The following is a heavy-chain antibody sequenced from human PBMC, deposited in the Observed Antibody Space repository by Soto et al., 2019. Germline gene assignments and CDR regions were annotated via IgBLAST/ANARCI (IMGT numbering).Heavy chain of an antibody. CDR1: GDSISNYY. Sequence: QVQLQESGPGLVKPSETLSLTCTVSGDSISNYYWSWVRQSPGMGLEWIGYIYYSGLTKYNPSLKSRVTISVGTSKNQCSLRLSSVTAADSAVYYCARSGDYTNYYYYYMDVWGKGTTVTVSS. V-gene: IGHV4-59*08. J-gene: IGHJ6*03. CDR3: ARSGDYTNYYYYYMDV. CDR2: IYYSGLT. D-gene: IGHD4-17*01.